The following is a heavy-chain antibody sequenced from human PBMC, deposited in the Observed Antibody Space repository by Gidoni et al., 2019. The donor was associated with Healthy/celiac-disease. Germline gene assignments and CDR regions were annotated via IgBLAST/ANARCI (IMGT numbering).Heavy chain of an antibody. D-gene: IGHD5-12*01. CDR1: GGSISSSSYY. J-gene: IGHJ4*02. V-gene: IGHV4-39*01. CDR3: ARLYVEMATITGLSELSFDY. Sequence: QLQLQESGPGLVKPSETLSLTCTVSGGSISSSSYYWGWIRQPPGKGLEWIGSIYYSGSTYYNPSLKSRVTISVDTSKNQFSLKLSSVTAADTAVYYCARLYVEMATITGLSELSFDYWGQGTLVTVSS. CDR2: IYYSGST.